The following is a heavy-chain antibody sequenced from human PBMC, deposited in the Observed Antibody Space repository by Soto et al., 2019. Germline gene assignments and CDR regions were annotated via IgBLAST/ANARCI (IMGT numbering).Heavy chain of an antibody. CDR1: GYTFTSYA. Sequence: QVQLVQSGAEVKKPGASVKVSCKASGYTFTSYAMHWVRQAPGQRLEWMGWINAGNGNTKYSQKFQGRVTITRDTSASTAYMELSSLRSEDTAVYYCARRVVAATHYYFDYWCQGTLVTVSS. CDR2: INAGNGNT. V-gene: IGHV1-3*01. D-gene: IGHD2-15*01. CDR3: ARRVVAATHYYFDY. J-gene: IGHJ4*02.